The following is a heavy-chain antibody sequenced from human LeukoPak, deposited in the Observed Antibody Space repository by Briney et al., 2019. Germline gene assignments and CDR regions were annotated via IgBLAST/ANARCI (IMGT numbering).Heavy chain of an antibody. D-gene: IGHD3-22*01. J-gene: IGHJ4*02. CDR3: AKASNYYDSSGQDLYYFDY. CDR1: GFTFSSYA. Sequence: PGGPLRLSCAASGFTFSSYAMSWVRQAPGKGLEWVSAISGSGGSTYYADSVKGRFTISRGNSKNTLYLQMNSLRAEDTAVYYCAKASNYYDSSGQDLYYFDYWGQGTLVTVSS. CDR2: ISGSGGST. V-gene: IGHV3-23*01.